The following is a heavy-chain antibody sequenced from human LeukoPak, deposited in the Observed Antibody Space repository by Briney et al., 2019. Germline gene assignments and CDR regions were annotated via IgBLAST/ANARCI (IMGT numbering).Heavy chain of an antibody. Sequence: GESLKISCKGSGYSFTTYWIGWVRQLPGKGLEGMGIIYPGDSATRYSPSFQGQATISADKPSSPAYLQWTSLKPSDTAMYYCGGILRGSFYPGNWGQGTLVTVSS. CDR1: GYSFTTYW. J-gene: IGHJ4*02. D-gene: IGHD1-26*01. CDR3: GGILRGSFYPGN. V-gene: IGHV5-51*04. CDR2: IYPGDSAT.